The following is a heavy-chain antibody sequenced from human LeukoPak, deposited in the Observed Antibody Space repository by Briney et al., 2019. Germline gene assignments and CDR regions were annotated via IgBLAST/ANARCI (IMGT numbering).Heavy chain of an antibody. CDR3: AKSNGYGLVDI. Sequence: SETLSLTCAVSGVSISSYYWSWIRQPPGMGLEWIGYISYTGSFNYNPSLQSRVTVSVDTSKNQFSLKLNSVTAADTAVYYCAKSNGYGLVDIWGQGTMVTVSS. J-gene: IGHJ3*02. CDR1: GVSISSYY. CDR2: ISYTGSF. V-gene: IGHV4-59*12. D-gene: IGHD3-10*01.